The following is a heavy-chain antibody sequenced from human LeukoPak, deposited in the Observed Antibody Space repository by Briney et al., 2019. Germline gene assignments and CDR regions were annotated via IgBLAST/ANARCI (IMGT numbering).Heavy chain of an antibody. J-gene: IGHJ4*02. CDR3: AKDGLRTVAIDY. Sequence: GGSLRLSCTASGFTFSRYAMSWVRQAPGKGLEWLTVISYDGSDKYYADSVKGRFTISRDNSKNTLYLQMNSLRVDDTAVYYCAKDGLRTVAIDYWGQGTLVTVSS. V-gene: IGHV3-30*18. CDR1: GFTFSRYA. CDR2: ISYDGSDK. D-gene: IGHD6-19*01.